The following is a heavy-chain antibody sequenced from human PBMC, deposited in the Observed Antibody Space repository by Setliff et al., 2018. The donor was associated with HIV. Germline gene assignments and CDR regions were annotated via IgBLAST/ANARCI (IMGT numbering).Heavy chain of an antibody. CDR1: GASISSHY. Sequence: KPSETLSLTCTVSGASISSHYWSWIRQSPGRELEWIGYIYSTGSTNYNPSLQSRVSISMDASKNKFSLKVTSVTSADTAVYYCARLPDINSWPFDYWARGTLVTVSS. V-gene: IGHV4-59*11. J-gene: IGHJ4*02. CDR3: ARLPDINSWPFDY. D-gene: IGHD6-13*01. CDR2: IYSTGST.